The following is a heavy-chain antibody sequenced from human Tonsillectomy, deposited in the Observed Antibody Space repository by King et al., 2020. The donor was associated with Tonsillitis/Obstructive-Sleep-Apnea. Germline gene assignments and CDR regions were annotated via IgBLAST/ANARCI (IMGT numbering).Heavy chain of an antibody. J-gene: IGHJ6*03. Sequence: VQLVESGGGLVKPGGSLRLSCAASGFTFSSHSMNWVRQAPGEGLEWVSSTSTSSSYIYYADSVKGRFTISRDNAENSLYLQMNSLRAEDTAVYFCAGFSGYGGNGYYYMDVWGKGTTVTVSS. CDR1: GFTFSSHS. CDR2: TSTSSSYI. D-gene: IGHD4-23*01. V-gene: IGHV3-21*01. CDR3: AGFSGYGGNGYYYMDV.